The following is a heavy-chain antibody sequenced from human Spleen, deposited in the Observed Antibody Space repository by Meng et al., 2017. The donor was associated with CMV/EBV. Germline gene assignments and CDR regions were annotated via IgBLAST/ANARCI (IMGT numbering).Heavy chain of an antibody. D-gene: IGHD6-6*01. CDR2: IDWDDDK. CDR1: GFSLTSTGMR. Sequence: SGPTLVKPTQTLKLTCTFSGFSLTSTGMRVAWIRQPPGKALEWLARIDWDDDKFYSRSLRTRLTISKDTFKNQVVLTMTNTDPVDTATYYCARICCGSSSFDYWGQGALVTVSS. V-gene: IGHV2-70D*14. J-gene: IGHJ4*02. CDR3: ARICCGSSSFDY.